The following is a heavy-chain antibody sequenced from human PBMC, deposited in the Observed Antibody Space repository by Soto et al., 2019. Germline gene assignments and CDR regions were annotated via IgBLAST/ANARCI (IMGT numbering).Heavy chain of an antibody. Sequence: SVKVSCKTSGFTCSISAVHWVLQARGHRLQWIGWIDVGSASANYAQMLQERVTISRDMSTSTAYMELSSLRPEDTAVYYCARVLKNGDSPRFFAFRGRGPFVTVSS. J-gene: IGHJ4*02. CDR1: GFTCSISA. D-gene: IGHD4-17*01. V-gene: IGHV1-58*01. CDR2: IDVGSASA. CDR3: ARVLKNGDSPRFFAF.